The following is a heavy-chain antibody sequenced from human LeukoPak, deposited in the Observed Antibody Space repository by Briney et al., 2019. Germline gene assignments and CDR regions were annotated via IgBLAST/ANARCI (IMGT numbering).Heavy chain of an antibody. D-gene: IGHD4-17*01. CDR2: IKQDGSEK. CDR3: ARDVYDGDSTMLDY. J-gene: IGHJ4*02. Sequence: PGGSLRLSCAASGFTFSSYWMSWVRQAPGKGLEWVANIKQDGSEKYYVDSVKGRFTISRDNAKNSLYLQMNSLRAEDTAVYYCARDVYDGDSTMLDYWGQGTLVTVSS. CDR1: GFTFSSYW. V-gene: IGHV3-7*01.